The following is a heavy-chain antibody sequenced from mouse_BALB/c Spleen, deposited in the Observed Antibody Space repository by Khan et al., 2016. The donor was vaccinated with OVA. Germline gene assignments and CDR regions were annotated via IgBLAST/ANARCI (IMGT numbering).Heavy chain of an antibody. D-gene: IGHD1-2*01. Sequence: QLEESGPGLVKPSQSLSLTCTVTGYSITSGYGWNWIRQFPGNKLEWMGYISYSGSTNYNPSLKSRISITRDTSKNQFFLQLTSVTTEDTATYYCARTATINYWGQGTTLTVSS. J-gene: IGHJ2*01. V-gene: IGHV3-2*02. CDR1: GYSITSGYG. CDR3: ARTATINY. CDR2: ISYSGST.